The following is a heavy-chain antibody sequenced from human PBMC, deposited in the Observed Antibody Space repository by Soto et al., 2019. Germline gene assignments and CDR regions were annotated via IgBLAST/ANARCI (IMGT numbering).Heavy chain of an antibody. CDR2: INHSGST. CDR3: ARRIGYSYGYDFDH. V-gene: IGHV4-34*01. CDR1: CGSFSGYY. Sequence: SETLSLTCAVYCGSFSGYYWSWFRQPPGKGLEWIGEINHSGSTNYNPSLKSRVTISVDTSKNQFSLKLSSVTAADTAVYYCARRIGYSYGYDFDHWGQGVPVTVSS. J-gene: IGHJ4*02. D-gene: IGHD5-18*01.